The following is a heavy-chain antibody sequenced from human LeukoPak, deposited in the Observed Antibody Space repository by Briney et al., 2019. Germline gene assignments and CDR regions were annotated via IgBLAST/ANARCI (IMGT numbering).Heavy chain of an antibody. J-gene: IGHJ5*02. CDR1: GGTFSSYA. CDR3: ARGLTTVVGNWFDP. D-gene: IGHD4-23*01. CDR2: IIPIIGTA. Sequence: SVKVSCKASGGTFSSYAITWVRPAPGQGLEWMGGIIPIIGTANYAQKFQGRVTITADESTTTAYMELSSLRSEDTAVYYCARGLTTVVGNWFDPWGQGTLVTVSS. V-gene: IGHV1-69*13.